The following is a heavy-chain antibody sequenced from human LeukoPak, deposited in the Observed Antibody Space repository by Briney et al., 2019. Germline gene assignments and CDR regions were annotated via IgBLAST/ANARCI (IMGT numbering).Heavy chain of an antibody. CDR1: GGSISNSSYY. CDR3: ARLVGDLRFLEGLRAGYMDV. D-gene: IGHD3-3*01. V-gene: IGHV4-39*01. J-gene: IGHJ6*03. CDR2: SYYGGRS. Sequence: KPAEPLSLTCTVSGGSISNSSYYWGWLRQPPGKGLEWIRSSYYGGRSYYNPSLKSPVTISVDTTNTQFSLKLSSVTAADTAVYYCARLVGDLRFLEGLRAGYMDVWGKGTTVTVSS.